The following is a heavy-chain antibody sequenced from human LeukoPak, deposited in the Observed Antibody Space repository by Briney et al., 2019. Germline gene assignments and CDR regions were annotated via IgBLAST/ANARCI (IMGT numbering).Heavy chain of an antibody. D-gene: IGHD4-11*01. CDR2: INPNSGGT. J-gene: IGHJ4*02. CDR1: GYTFTGYQ. CDR3: ARIGTSTDY. Sequence: ASVKVSCEASGYTFTGYQMHWVRQAPGEGLEWMGWINPNSGGTNYAKKFQGRVTMTRDTSISTADMELSRLRSDDTAVYYCARIGTSTDYWGQGTLVTVSS. V-gene: IGHV1-2*02.